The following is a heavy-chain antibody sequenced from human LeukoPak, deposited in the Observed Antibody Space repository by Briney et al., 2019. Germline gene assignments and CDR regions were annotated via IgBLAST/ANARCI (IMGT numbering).Heavy chain of an antibody. D-gene: IGHD6-19*01. V-gene: IGHV1-69*06. CDR3: ARAIAVAGSDYYYYHMDV. Sequence: SVKVSCKASGGTFSSYAISWVRQAPGQGLEWMGRIIPIFGTANYAQKFQGRVTITADKSTSTAYMKLSSLRSEDTAVYYCARAIAVAGSDYYYYHMDVWGKGTTVTVSS. CDR1: GGTFSSYA. J-gene: IGHJ6*03. CDR2: IIPIFGTA.